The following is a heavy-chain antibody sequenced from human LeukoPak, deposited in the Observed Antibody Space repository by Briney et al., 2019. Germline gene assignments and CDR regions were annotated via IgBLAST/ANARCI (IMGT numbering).Heavy chain of an antibody. CDR3: AGTVVGAGYYFDS. CDR2: ISCDGRNK. J-gene: IGHJ4*02. V-gene: IGHV3-30-3*01. CDR1: GFSFSSYD. Sequence: GGSRRLSWVASGFSFSSYDMHWVRQAPGKGLEWVTLISCDGRNKYYADSVKGRFTIPRDNSKNTLYLQMNTLRADDMAVYYCAGTVVGAGYYFDSWGQGALVTVSS. D-gene: IGHD6-19*01.